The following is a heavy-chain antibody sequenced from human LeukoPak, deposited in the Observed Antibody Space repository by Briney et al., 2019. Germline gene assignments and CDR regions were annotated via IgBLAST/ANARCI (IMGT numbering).Heavy chain of an antibody. Sequence: GGSLRLSCAASGFTFSSYAMHWFGQAPGKGLEGVAVISYDGSNKYYADSVKGRFTISRDNSKNTLYLQMNSLRAEDTAVYYCARDTSRDGYNPLDFWGQGTLVTVSS. D-gene: IGHD5-24*01. V-gene: IGHV3-30*04. CDR1: GFTFSSYA. J-gene: IGHJ4*02. CDR3: ARDTSRDGYNPLDF. CDR2: ISYDGSNK.